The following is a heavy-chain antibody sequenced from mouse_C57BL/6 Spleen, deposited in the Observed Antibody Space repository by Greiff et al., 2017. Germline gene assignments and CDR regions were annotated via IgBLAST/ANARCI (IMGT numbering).Heavy chain of an antibody. CDR2: ISSGSSTI. CDR1: GFTFSDYG. Sequence: EVKVVESGGGLVKPGGSLKLSCAASGFTFSDYGMHWVRQAPEKGLEWVAYISSGSSTIYYADTVKGRFTISRDNAKNTLFLQMTSLRSTDTAMYYCARAPIYGSSFSYFDYWGQGTTLTVSS. V-gene: IGHV5-17*01. D-gene: IGHD1-1*01. CDR3: ARAPIYGSSFSYFDY. J-gene: IGHJ2*01.